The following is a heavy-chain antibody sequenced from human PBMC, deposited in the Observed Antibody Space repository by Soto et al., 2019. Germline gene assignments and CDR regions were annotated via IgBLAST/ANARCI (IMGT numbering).Heavy chain of an antibody. J-gene: IGHJ4*02. CDR1: GDSVSSNSAA. D-gene: IGHD2-2*01. V-gene: IGHV6-1*01. CDR3: ARDEGASLAV. CDR2: TYYRSQWYI. Sequence: SQTLSLTCAISGDSVSSNSAAWNWIRQSPSRGLEWLGRTYYRSQWYIDYAVAVKSRIIINPDTSKNQLSLHLTSVTPEDTAVYYCARDEGASLAVWGQRTLVTLDS.